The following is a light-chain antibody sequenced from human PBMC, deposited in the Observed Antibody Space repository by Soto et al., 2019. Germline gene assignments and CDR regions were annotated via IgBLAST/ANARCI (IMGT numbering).Light chain of an antibody. J-gene: IGKJ1*01. Sequence: DIQMTQSPSSLSASVGDSVTISCRPSQSITNYLNWYQLKPGRAPKLLIYATSILQSGVPPRFSGSGSGTDFTLTINSLQPEDFATYFCQQGYSGPLTFGQGTKIEI. CDR3: QQGYSGPLT. CDR1: QSITNY. V-gene: IGKV1-39*01. CDR2: ATS.